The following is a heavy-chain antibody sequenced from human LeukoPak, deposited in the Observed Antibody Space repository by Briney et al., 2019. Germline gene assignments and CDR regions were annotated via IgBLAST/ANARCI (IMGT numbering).Heavy chain of an antibody. CDR2: ISGGSSNI. D-gene: IGHD6-13*01. J-gene: IGHJ4*02. CDR3: ARGPSSSWATFDY. V-gene: IGHV3-21*01. CDR1: GFTFSTYT. Sequence: GGSLRLSCAASGFTFSTYTMNWVRQAPGKGLEWVSSISGGSSNIYYADSVKGRFTISRDNAKSSLYLQMNSLRAEDTAVYYCARGPSSSWATFDYWGQGALVTVS.